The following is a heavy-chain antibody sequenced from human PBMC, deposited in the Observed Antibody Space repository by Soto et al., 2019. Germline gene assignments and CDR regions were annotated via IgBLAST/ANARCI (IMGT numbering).Heavy chain of an antibody. J-gene: IGHJ6*02. D-gene: IGHD5-18*01. CDR2: ISSSSSYI. V-gene: IGHV3-21*01. Sequence: ESGGGLVTPGGSLRLSCAASGFTFSSYSMNWVRQAPGKGLEWVSSISSSSSYIYYADSVKGRFTISRDNAKNSLYLQMNSLRAEDTAVYYCARDRYSYGYEDYYYGMDVWGQGTTVTVSS. CDR3: ARDRYSYGYEDYYYGMDV. CDR1: GFTFSSYS.